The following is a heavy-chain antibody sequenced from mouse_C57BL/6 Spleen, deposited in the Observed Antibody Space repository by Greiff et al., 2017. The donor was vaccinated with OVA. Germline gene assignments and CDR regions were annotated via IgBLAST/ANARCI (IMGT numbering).Heavy chain of an antibody. CDR2: ISSGSSTI. CDR3: ARRSNYVYYAMDY. V-gene: IGHV5-17*01. Sequence: EVKVEESGGGLVKPGGSLKLSCAASGFTFSDYGMHWVRQAPEKGLEWVAYISSGSSTIYYADTVKGRFTISRDNAKNTLFLQMTSPRSEDTAMYYCARRSNYVYYAMDYWGQGTSVTVSS. J-gene: IGHJ4*01. D-gene: IGHD2-5*01. CDR1: GFTFSDYG.